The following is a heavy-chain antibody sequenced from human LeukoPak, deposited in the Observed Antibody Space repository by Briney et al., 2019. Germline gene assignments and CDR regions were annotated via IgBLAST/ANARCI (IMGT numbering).Heavy chain of an antibody. CDR2: MNPNSGNT. Sequence: GASVKVSCKASGYTFTSYAINWVRQATGQGLEWMGWMNPNSGNTGYAQKFQGRVSITRNTSISTAHMDLGSLRSEDTAVYYCARGYYLYWGQGTLVTVSS. CDR1: GYTFTSYA. V-gene: IGHV1-8*03. J-gene: IGHJ4*02. D-gene: IGHD3-22*01. CDR3: ARGYYLY.